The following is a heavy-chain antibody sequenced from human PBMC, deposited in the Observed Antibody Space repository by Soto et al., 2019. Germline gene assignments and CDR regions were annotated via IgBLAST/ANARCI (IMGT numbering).Heavy chain of an antibody. CDR2: INHSGST. CDR3: ARGLNYDILTGYYMPPDAFDI. J-gene: IGHJ3*02. V-gene: IGHV4-34*01. Sequence: SETLSLTCAVYGGSFSGYYWSWIRQPPGKGLEWIGEINHSGSTNYNPSLKSRVTISVDTSKNQFSLKLSSVTAADTAVYYCARGLNYDILTGYYMPPDAFDIWGQGTMVTVSS. CDR1: GGSFSGYY. D-gene: IGHD3-9*01.